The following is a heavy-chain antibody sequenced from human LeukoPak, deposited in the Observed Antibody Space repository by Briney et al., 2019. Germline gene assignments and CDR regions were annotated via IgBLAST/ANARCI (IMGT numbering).Heavy chain of an antibody. J-gene: IGHJ6*03. Sequence: ASVKVSCKASGYTFTGYYMHWVRQAPGQGLEWMGWINPNSGGTNYAQKFQGRVTMTGDTSISTAYMELSRLRSDDTAVYYCASRAPGNYYYYYMDVWGKGTTVTVSS. V-gene: IGHV1-2*02. CDR3: ASRAPGNYYYYYMDV. CDR2: INPNSGGT. CDR1: GYTFTGYY.